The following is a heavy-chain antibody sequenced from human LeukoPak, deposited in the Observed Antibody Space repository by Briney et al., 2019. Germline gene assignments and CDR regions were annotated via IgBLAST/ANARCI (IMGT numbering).Heavy chain of an antibody. CDR3: ARDLGLDSGWHFDI. D-gene: IGHD6-19*01. CDR2: IIPLTGGT. Sequence: ASLKVSCKASGDTCSAHHIHWRRHAPGERLEWWGWIIPLTGGTRYAQKFQDRISMTSDTSISTAYMDLSNRRDDDTAIYYCARDLGLDSGWHFDICGQGTLVTVSS. CDR1: GDTCSAHH. J-gene: IGHJ4*02. V-gene: IGHV1-2*02.